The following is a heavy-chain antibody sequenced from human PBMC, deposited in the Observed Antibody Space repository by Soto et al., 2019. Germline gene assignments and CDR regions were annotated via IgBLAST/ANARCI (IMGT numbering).Heavy chain of an antibody. V-gene: IGHV4-59*01. D-gene: IGHD2-15*01. CDR1: AGSIRSSY. CDR3: AGEGSPYCSSGGCTGSSFDS. Sequence: QVQLQESGPGLVRPSETLSLICTVSAGSIRSSYWSWIRQSPEKGLEWLGYIHYSGTTIYNPSLKSRATISVDTSKNQFFLKLSSVTAADTAMYYCAGEGSPYCSSGGCTGSSFDSWGQGTLVTVSS. CDR2: IHYSGTT. J-gene: IGHJ4*02.